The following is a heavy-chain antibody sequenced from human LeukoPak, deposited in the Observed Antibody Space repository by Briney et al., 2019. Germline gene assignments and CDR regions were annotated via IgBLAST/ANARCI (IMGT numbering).Heavy chain of an antibody. V-gene: IGHV3-7*01. J-gene: IGHJ4*02. D-gene: IGHD6-13*01. Sequence: GGSLRLSCAASEFSFSTYWMSWVRQTPGKGLEFVANIDQGGSVRNYMDSLKGRCTISRDNAKKSLYLEINSLRADDTAVYYCARDPESSSFDLWGRGALVTVSS. CDR2: IDQGGSVR. CDR1: EFSFSTYW. CDR3: ARDPESSSFDL.